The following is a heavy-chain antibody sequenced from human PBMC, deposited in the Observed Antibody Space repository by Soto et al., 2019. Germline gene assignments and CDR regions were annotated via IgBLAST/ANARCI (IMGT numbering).Heavy chain of an antibody. V-gene: IGHV1-2*06. Sequence: GASVKVTCKASGYSFTDYHIHWVRQAPGQGLEWLGRINPKSGGTSTAQKFQGRVTMTRDTSISTAYMELSRLRSDDTAVYYCARGPPAGDFLPQDVWGQGTTVTVSS. J-gene: IGHJ6*02. D-gene: IGHD3-3*01. CDR1: GYSFTDYH. CDR2: INPKSGGT. CDR3: ARGPPAGDFLPQDV.